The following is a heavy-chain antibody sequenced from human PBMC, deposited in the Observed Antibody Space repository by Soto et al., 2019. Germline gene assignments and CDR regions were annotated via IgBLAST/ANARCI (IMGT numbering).Heavy chain of an antibody. D-gene: IGHD3-22*01. CDR1: GGSISSGDYY. CDR2: IYYSGST. V-gene: IGHV4-30-4*01. CDR3: AREDSSGPRGDAFDI. Sequence: QVQLQESGPGLVKPSQTLSLTCTVSGGSISSGDYYWSWIRQPPGKGLEWIGYIYYSGSTYYNPSLKSRVTISVDTSKNQFSLKLSSVTDADTAVYYCAREDSSGPRGDAFDIWGQGTMVTVSS. J-gene: IGHJ3*02.